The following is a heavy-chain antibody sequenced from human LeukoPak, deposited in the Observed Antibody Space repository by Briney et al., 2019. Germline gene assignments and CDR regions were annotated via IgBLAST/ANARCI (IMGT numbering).Heavy chain of an antibody. V-gene: IGHV1-2*02. Sequence: ASVKVSCKASGYTFTGYYMHWVRQAPGQGLEWMGWINPNSGGTNYAQKFQGRVTMTRDTSISTAYMELSSLRSEDTAVYYCARESGWYVNNWFDPWGQGTLVTVSS. CDR1: GYTFTGYY. J-gene: IGHJ5*02. D-gene: IGHD6-19*01. CDR3: ARESGWYVNNWFDP. CDR2: INPNSGGT.